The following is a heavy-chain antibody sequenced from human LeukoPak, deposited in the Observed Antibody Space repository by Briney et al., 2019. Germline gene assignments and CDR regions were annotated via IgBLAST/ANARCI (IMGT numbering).Heavy chain of an antibody. CDR2: IRYDGSNK. D-gene: IGHD2-2*01. J-gene: IGHJ2*01. Sequence: PGGSLRLSCAASGFTFSSYGMHWVRQAPGKGLEWVAFIRYDGSNKYYADSVKGRFTISRDNSKNTLYLQMNSLRAEDTAVYYCAKPGYQLLGKYFDLWGRGTLVTVSS. CDR1: GFTFSSYG. V-gene: IGHV3-30*02. CDR3: AKPGYQLLGKYFDL.